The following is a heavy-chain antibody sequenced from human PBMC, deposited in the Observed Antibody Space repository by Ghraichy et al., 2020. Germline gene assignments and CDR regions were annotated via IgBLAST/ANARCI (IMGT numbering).Heavy chain of an antibody. CDR2: IYYSGST. D-gene: IGHD3-3*01. J-gene: IGHJ4*02. Sequence: SETLSLTCTVSGGSISSYYWSWIRQPPGKGLEWIGYIYYSGSTNYNPSLKSRVTISVDTSKNQFSLKLSSVTAADTAVYYCARGGSRSVDYWGQGTLVTVSS. CDR3: ARGGSRSVDY. CDR1: GGSISSYY. V-gene: IGHV4-59*01.